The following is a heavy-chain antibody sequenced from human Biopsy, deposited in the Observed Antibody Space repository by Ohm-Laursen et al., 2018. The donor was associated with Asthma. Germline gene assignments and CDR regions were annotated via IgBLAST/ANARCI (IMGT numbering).Heavy chain of an antibody. J-gene: IGHJ3*02. CDR3: ARTHERWTSIQDDALDI. Sequence: SLRLSCSASGFTFSSNAMHWVRQAPGKGLEWVAVISYDGGNKFYGDSVKGRFTLSRDNSRNTLYLQMNSLRVEDTAIYYCARTHERWTSIQDDALDIWGQGTMVIVSS. CDR1: GFTFSSNA. CDR2: ISYDGGNK. V-gene: IGHV3-30*04. D-gene: IGHD4-23*01.